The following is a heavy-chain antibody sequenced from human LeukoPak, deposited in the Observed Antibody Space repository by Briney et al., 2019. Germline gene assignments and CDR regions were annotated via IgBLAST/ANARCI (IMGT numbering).Heavy chain of an antibody. V-gene: IGHV1-18*01. CDR3: ARGPKWELRRSWFDP. D-gene: IGHD1-26*01. CDR1: GYTFTSYG. J-gene: IGHJ5*02. CDR2: NSAYNGNT. Sequence: ASVKVSCKASGYTFTSYGISWVRQAPGQGLEWMGWNSAYNGNTNYAQKLQGRVTMTTDTSTSTAYMELRSLRSDDTAVYYCARGPKWELRRSWFDPWGQGTPVTVSS.